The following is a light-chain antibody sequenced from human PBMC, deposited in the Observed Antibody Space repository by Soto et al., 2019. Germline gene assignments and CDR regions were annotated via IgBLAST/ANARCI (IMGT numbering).Light chain of an antibody. CDR3: QQYGGSPYT. Sequence: EVVLTQSPGTLSLSPGERATLSCRASQSVRSNYLAWYQQKPGQAPRLLIYGASSRATGIPDRFSGTGSGTDFTLTISRLEPEDFAVYYCQQYGGSPYTFGRRTKLEIK. CDR1: QSVRSNY. J-gene: IGKJ2*01. V-gene: IGKV3-20*01. CDR2: GAS.